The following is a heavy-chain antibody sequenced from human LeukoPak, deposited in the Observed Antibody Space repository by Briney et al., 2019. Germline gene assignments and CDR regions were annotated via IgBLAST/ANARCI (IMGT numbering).Heavy chain of an antibody. CDR1: GFTFSSYG. V-gene: IGHV3-53*01. Sequence: GGSLRLSCAASGFTFSSYGMSWVRQAPGKGLEWVSVIYSGGSTYYADSVKGRFTISRDNSKNTLYLQMNSLRAEDTAVYYCARDRGSSGWGGLDYWGQGTLVTVSS. CDR3: ARDRGSSGWGGLDY. J-gene: IGHJ4*02. CDR2: IYSGGST. D-gene: IGHD6-19*01.